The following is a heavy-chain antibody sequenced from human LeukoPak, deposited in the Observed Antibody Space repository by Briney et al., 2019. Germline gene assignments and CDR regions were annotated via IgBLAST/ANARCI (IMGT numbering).Heavy chain of an antibody. V-gene: IGHV3-30*18. Sequence: GGSLRLSCAASGFTFSSYGVHWVRQAPGKGLEWVAVISYDGSNKYYADSVKGRFTISRDNSKNTLYLQMNILRAEDTAVYYCAKPHAVVVAAIPFDYWGQGTLVTVSS. J-gene: IGHJ4*02. CDR2: ISYDGSNK. CDR3: AKPHAVVVAAIPFDY. D-gene: IGHD2-15*01. CDR1: GFTFSSYG.